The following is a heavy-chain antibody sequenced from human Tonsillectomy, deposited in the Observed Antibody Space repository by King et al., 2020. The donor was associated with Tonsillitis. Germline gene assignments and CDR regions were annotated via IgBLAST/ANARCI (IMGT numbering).Heavy chain of an antibody. CDR2: ISASGGST. Sequence: DVQLVESGGDLVQPGGSLRLSCAASGFTFSNYDMIWVRQAPGKGLEWVSFISASGGSTYYADSVKGRFTISRDKSKNTLYLQMNSLRAEDTALYYCAKRAYENSGHYSAYFDNWGQGTLVTVSS. D-gene: IGHD3-22*01. CDR3: AKRAYENSGHYSAYFDN. CDR1: GFTFSNYD. V-gene: IGHV3-23*04. J-gene: IGHJ4*02.